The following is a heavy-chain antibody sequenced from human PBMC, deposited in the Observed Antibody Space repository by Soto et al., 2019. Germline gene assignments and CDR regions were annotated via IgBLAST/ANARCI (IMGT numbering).Heavy chain of an antibody. Sequence: QLQLQESGPRLVKPSETLSLTCTVSGGSISSSRNYWGWIRQPPGKGLEWIGSMFYSGSTYYNPSLEIRVTLSVDTSKKQFSLKLHSVTAADTAVYFCARHFRGEVEPRAFDIWGQGTMVTVSS. J-gene: IGHJ3*02. CDR2: MFYSGST. CDR1: GGSISSSRNY. D-gene: IGHD2-2*01. CDR3: ARHFRGEVEPRAFDI. V-gene: IGHV4-39*01.